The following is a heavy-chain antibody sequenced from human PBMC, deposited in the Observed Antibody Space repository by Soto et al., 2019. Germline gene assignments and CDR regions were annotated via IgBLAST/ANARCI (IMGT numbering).Heavy chain of an antibody. J-gene: IGHJ5*02. V-gene: IGHV4-38-2*02. CDR1: GYSISSGYY. Sequence: PSETLSLTCAVSGYSISSGYYWGWIRQPPGKGLEWIGSIYHSGSTYYNPSLKSRVTISVDTSKNQFSLKLSSVTAADTAVYYCARDYLGDYYDSSGYNWFDPWGQGTLVTVSS. CDR2: IYHSGST. CDR3: ARDYLGDYYDSSGYNWFDP. D-gene: IGHD3-22*01.